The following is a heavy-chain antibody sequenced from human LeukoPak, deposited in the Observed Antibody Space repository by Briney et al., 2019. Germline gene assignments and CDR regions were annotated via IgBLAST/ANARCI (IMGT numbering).Heavy chain of an antibody. CDR2: INHNGNVN. V-gene: IGHV3-7*03. Sequence: PGGSLRLSCAASGFTFSSYWMNWARQAPGKGLEWVASINHNGNVNYYVDSVKGRFTISRDNAKNSLYLHMSNLRAEATAVYFCARGGGLDVWGQGATVTVSS. CDR3: ARGGGLDV. D-gene: IGHD3-16*01. J-gene: IGHJ6*02. CDR1: GFTFSSYW.